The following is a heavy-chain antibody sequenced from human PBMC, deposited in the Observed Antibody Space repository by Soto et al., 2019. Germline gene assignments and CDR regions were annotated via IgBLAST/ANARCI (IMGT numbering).Heavy chain of an antibody. J-gene: IGHJ6*02. CDR3: ARQSGGYYYYGMDV. V-gene: IGHV4-59*08. D-gene: IGHD1-26*01. CDR2: ICYSGTT. CDR1: GGSIIDYY. Sequence: QVQLQESGPGLVKPSETLSLTCTVSGGSIIDYYWSWIRQPPGKGLEWIGYICYSGTTDYSPSLKSRVTISVDTSKNQFSLKLSSVTAADSAIYYCARQSGGYYYYGMDVWGQGTTVTVSS.